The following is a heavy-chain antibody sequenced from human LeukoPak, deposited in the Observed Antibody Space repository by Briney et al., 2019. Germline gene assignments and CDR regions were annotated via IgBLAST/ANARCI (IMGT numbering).Heavy chain of an antibody. Sequence: GGSLRLSCAASGFTFNTYSMTWVSQAPGKGLEWVSSISGSSSYIYYADSPKGRFTISRDTAKNSLYLQMNSMRAEDTAVYYCARGTVAGTPDFDFWGQGTLVTVPS. CDR2: ISGSSSYI. V-gene: IGHV3-21*01. CDR1: GFTFNTYS. CDR3: ARGTVAGTPDFDF. J-gene: IGHJ4*02. D-gene: IGHD6-19*01.